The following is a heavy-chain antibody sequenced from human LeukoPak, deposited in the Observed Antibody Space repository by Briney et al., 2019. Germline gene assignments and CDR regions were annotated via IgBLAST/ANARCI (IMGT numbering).Heavy chain of an antibody. Sequence: SETLSLTCAVSGASISGSGYYWGWIRQPPGMELQWIGNIYHTGSTNYNPSLKSRVTISVDTSKNQFSLRPSSVTAADTAVYYCARGRGFRVPEYQLVVGNWFDPWGQGTLVTVSS. D-gene: IGHD2-2*01. CDR2: IYHTGST. CDR3: ARGRGFRVPEYQLVVGNWFDP. J-gene: IGHJ5*02. V-gene: IGHV4-39*07. CDR1: GASISGSGYY.